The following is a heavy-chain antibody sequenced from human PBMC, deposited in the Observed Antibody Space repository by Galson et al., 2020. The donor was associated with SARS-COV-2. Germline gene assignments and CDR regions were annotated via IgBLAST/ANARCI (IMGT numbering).Heavy chain of an antibody. CDR3: TRRGDSYGLIFDF. D-gene: IGHD5-18*01. CDR2: VYYNGRT. CDR1: GGSVSSGGYY. Sequence: ASENLSLTCTVSGGSVSSGGYYFSWVRQPPGKGLEWIGYVYYNGRTKYNPSLKSRVTISVDTSKNQFSLKLTSLTAADTAVYYCTRRGDSYGLIFDFWGQGTLVTVSS. V-gene: IGHV4-61*08. J-gene: IGHJ5*01.